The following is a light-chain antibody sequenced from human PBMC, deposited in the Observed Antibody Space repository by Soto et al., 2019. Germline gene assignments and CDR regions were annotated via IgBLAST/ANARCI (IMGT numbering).Light chain of an antibody. V-gene: IGLV1-40*01. CDR1: SSNVGAGYD. CDR3: QSYDDSLSAV. J-gene: IGLJ2*01. CDR2: DNT. Sequence: QSVLTQPHSVSGAPGQTITISCTGSSSNVGAGYDVHWYQQVPGTAPKLLIFDNTYRPSGVPGRFSGSRSGTSASLTIAGLQAEDEADYFCQSYDDSLSAVFGGGTKLTVL.